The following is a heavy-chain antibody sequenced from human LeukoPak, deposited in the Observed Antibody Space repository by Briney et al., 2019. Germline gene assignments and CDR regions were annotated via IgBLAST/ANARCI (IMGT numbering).Heavy chain of an antibody. CDR1: GFTFSSYG. CDR3: AKFAGPEGGNGLMGDY. V-gene: IGHV3-30*18. Sequence: PGGSLRLSCAASGFTFSSYGMHWVRQAPGKGLEWVAVISYDGSNKYYADSVKGRFTISRDNSKNTLYLQMNSLRAEDTAVYYCAKFAGPEGGNGLMGDYWAREPWSPSPQ. D-gene: IGHD4-23*01. J-gene: IGHJ4*02. CDR2: ISYDGSNK.